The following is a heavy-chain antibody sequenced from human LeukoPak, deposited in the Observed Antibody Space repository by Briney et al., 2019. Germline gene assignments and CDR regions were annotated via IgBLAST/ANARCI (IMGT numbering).Heavy chain of an antibody. Sequence: GGSLRLSCAASGFTFSNYAMSWVRQAPGKGLEWVSAISGSGGSTYYADSVKGRFTVSRDNSKNTLYLQMNSLRAEDTAVYYCANPIWYGDYDSDWYFDLWGRGTLVTVSS. CDR3: ANPIWYGDYDSDWYFDL. D-gene: IGHD4-17*01. CDR2: ISGSGGST. CDR1: GFTFSNYA. J-gene: IGHJ2*01. V-gene: IGHV3-23*01.